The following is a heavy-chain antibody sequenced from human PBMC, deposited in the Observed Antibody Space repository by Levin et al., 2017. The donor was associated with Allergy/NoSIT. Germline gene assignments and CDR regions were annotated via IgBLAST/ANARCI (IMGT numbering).Heavy chain of an antibody. CDR3: ARDNIGLPDAFDI. Sequence: SLRLSCAASGFTFDDYAMHWVRQAPGKGLEWVSGISWNSCSIGYADSVKGRFTISRDNAKNSLYLQMNSLRTEDTALYYCARDNIGLPDAFDIWGQGTMVIVSS. CDR2: ISWNSCSI. CDR1: GFTFDDYA. J-gene: IGHJ3*02. D-gene: IGHD3-10*01. V-gene: IGHV3-9*01.